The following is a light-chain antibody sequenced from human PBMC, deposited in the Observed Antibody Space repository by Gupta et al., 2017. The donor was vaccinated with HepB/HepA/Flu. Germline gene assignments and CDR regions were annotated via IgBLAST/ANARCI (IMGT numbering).Light chain of an antibody. J-gene: IGLJ1*01. CDR1: SSDVGGYNY. CDR3: SSYTSSSTLGV. CDR2: DVS. Sequence: QSAPTQPASVAGSPGQSITIPCTGTSSDVGGYNYVSWYQQHPGKAPKLMIYDVSNRPSGVSNRFSGSKSGNTASLTISGLQAEDEADYYCSSYTSSSTLGVFGTGTKVTVL. V-gene: IGLV2-14*01.